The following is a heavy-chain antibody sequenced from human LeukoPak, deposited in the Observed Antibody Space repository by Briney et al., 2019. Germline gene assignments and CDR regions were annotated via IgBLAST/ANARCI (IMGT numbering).Heavy chain of an antibody. CDR3: AKDSSSYDWGYMDV. J-gene: IGHJ6*03. CDR2: IGGSDGRT. Sequence: GGSLRLSCAASGFTFSTYAMSWVRQAPGKGLEWVSLIGGSDGRTRYADSVKGRFTISRDNSKNTLYLEMNSLRDEDTAVYYCAKDSSSYDWGYMDVWGKGTTVTISS. V-gene: IGHV3-23*01. CDR1: GFTFSTYA. D-gene: IGHD3-22*01.